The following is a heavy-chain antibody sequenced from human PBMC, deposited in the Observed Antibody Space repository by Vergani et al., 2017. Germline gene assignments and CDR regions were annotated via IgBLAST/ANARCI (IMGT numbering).Heavy chain of an antibody. CDR3: ATGRDGDFNY. Sequence: EVQLVESGGGLVKPGGSLRLSCAASGFTFSSYSMSWVRQAPGKGLEWVSSISSSSSYIYYADSVKGRFTISRDNAKNSLYLQMNSLRAEDTAVYYCATGRDGDFNYWGQGTLVTVSS. CDR1: GFTFSSYS. J-gene: IGHJ4*02. V-gene: IGHV3-21*01. D-gene: IGHD5-24*01. CDR2: ISSSSSYI.